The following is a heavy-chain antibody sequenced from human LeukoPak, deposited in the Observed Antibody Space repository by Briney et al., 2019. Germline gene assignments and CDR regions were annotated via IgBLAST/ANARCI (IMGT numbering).Heavy chain of an antibody. V-gene: IGHV5-51*01. D-gene: IGHD6-13*01. J-gene: IGHJ6*03. Sequence: GESLKISCKGSGYSFTSYWIGWVRQMPAKGLEGMGIIYPGDSDTRYSPSFQGQVTISDDKSISTAYLQWSSLKASDTAMYYCARQIAAAGTNYYYYMDVWGKGTTVTVS. CDR2: IYPGDSDT. CDR1: GYSFTSYW. CDR3: ARQIAAAGTNYYYYMDV.